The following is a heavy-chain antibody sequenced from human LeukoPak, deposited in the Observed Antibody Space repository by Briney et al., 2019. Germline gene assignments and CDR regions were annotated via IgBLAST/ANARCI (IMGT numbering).Heavy chain of an antibody. Sequence: GASMKVSCKTSGYTFADYDIRWVRQAPGEGLEWVGRMNVISGGTTYAQRFQGRVTMTRDTSITTAYMELSRLRSDDTALYYCARDISGSYDYWRPGTRVTVSS. CDR2: MNVISGGT. D-gene: IGHD1-26*01. J-gene: IGHJ4*02. CDR1: GYTFADYD. CDR3: ARDISGSYDY. V-gene: IGHV1-2*02.